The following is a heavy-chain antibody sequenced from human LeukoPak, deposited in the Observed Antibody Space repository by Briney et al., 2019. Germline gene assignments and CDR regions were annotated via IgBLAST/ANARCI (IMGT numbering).Heavy chain of an antibody. CDR1: GFAFSTYN. J-gene: IGHJ6*03. CDR3: ARDLRDASMITYPYFMDV. CDR2: IVSTSSLM. V-gene: IGHV3-21*01. Sequence: PGGSLRLSCVGSGFAFSTYNMNWVRQAPGKGLELVSSIVSTSSLMSYADSVKGRFTISRDNAKNSLYLQMNSLRAEDTAVYFCARDLRDASMITYPYFMDVWGKGTTVTVSS. D-gene: IGHD3-16*01.